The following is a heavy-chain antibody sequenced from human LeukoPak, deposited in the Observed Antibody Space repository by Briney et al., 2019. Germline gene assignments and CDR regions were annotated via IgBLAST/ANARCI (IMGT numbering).Heavy chain of an antibody. CDR3: ARDLEPVVWELPLSAGY. V-gene: IGHV1-18*01. J-gene: IGHJ4*02. D-gene: IGHD1-26*01. CDR1: GYTFTSYG. CDR2: ISAYNGNT. Sequence: GASVKVSCKASGYTFTSYGISWVRQAPGQGLEWVGWISAYNGNTNYAQKLQGRVTMTTDTSTSTAYMELRSLRSDDTAVYYCARDLEPVVWELPLSAGYWGQGTLVTVSS.